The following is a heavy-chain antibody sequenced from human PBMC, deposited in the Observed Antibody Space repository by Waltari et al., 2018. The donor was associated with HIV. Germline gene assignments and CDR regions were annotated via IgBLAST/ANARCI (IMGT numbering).Heavy chain of an antibody. CDR3: VTSAYGANSWIDY. V-gene: IGHV5-51*01. J-gene: IGHJ4*02. D-gene: IGHD3-10*01. Sequence: DVQLVQSGAEIKKPGESLKISCKGSGYSFTTNWIGWVRQMPGKGLDWMAIIYPDDSDTSYNPSFRGQVTIPVDRSISTAHLSWRRLKTSDTGIYYCVTSAYGANSWIDYWGQGTPVTVSS. CDR2: IYPDDSDT. CDR1: GYSFTTNW.